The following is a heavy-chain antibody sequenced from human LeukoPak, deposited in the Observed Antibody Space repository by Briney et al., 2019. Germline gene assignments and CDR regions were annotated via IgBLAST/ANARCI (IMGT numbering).Heavy chain of an antibody. Sequence: GGSLRLSCAGSGLIFSNYAMSWVRQTPGKGLEWVSGISASGTKTYYADSVKGRFTISRDNSNNTLDLHMNSLRAEDTAVYFCAKATGRSSPPLDYWGQGTLVTVSS. V-gene: IGHV3-23*01. D-gene: IGHD6-13*01. CDR2: ISASGTKT. CDR3: AKATGRSSPPLDY. J-gene: IGHJ4*02. CDR1: GLIFSNYA.